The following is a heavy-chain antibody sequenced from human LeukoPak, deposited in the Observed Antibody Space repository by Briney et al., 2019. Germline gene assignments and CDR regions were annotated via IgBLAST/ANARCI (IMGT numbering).Heavy chain of an antibody. CDR3: ARDKQGIAAAGRSQYGMDV. CDR2: ISSSSSYI. J-gene: IGHJ6*02. V-gene: IGHV3-21*01. CDR1: GFTFSSYS. D-gene: IGHD6-13*01. Sequence: GGSLRLSCAASGFTFSSYSMNWVRQAPGKGLEWVSSISSSSSYIYYADSVKGRFTISRDNAKNSLYLQMNSLRAEDTAVYYCARDKQGIAAAGRSQYGMDVWGQGTTVTVSS.